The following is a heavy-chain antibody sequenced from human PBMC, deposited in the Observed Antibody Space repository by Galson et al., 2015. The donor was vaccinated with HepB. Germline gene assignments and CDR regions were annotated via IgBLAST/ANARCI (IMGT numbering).Heavy chain of an antibody. V-gene: IGHV7-4-1*02. D-gene: IGHD6-13*01. CDR3: ARVGSSWDFYYYDMDV. Sequence: SVKVSCKASGYIFTRYAMNWVRQVPGQGLEWMGWINTNTGNPTYAQGFTGRFVLSLDTSVSTAYLQISSLKAEDTAVYYCARVGSSWDFYYYDMDVWGQGTTVTVSS. J-gene: IGHJ6*02. CDR2: INTNTGNP. CDR1: GYIFTRYA.